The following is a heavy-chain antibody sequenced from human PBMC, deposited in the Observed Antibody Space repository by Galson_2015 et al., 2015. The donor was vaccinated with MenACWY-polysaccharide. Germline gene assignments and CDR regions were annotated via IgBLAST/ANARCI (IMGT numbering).Heavy chain of an antibody. CDR3: ARDSGIAGADDY. V-gene: IGHV3-48*02. CDR2: INGGSSTI. CDR1: GFTFSTYR. Sequence: SLRLSCAASGFTFSTYRMTWVRQAPGKGLEWVSYINGGSSTIYYADSVTGLFTISRDNAKNSLYLQMNSLRDDDTAVYYCARDSGIAGADDYWGQGTLVTVSS. J-gene: IGHJ4*02. D-gene: IGHD6-13*01.